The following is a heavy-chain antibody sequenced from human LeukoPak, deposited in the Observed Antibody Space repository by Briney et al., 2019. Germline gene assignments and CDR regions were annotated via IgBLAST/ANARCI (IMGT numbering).Heavy chain of an antibody. CDR2: IYTSGST. Sequence: SQTLSLTCTVSGGSISSGNYYWSWIRQPAGKGLEWIWHIYTSGSTNYNPSLKSRVTISVDTSKNQFSLKLSSLTAADTAVYYCAREGYDSLWGQGTLVTVSS. J-gene: IGHJ4*02. CDR1: GGSISSGNYY. V-gene: IGHV4-61*09. D-gene: IGHD3-3*01. CDR3: AREGYDSL.